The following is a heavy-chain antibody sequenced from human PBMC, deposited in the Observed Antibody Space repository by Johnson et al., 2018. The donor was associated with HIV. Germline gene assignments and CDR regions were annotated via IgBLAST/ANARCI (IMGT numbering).Heavy chain of an antibody. Sequence: QVQLVESGGGVVQPGRSLRLSCAASGFIFSGFGLHWVRQAPGKGLEWVASISYDGRNKYNADSVRGRITISRDNSKNRLYMQMNSLKNEDTAVYYCTSLRDDAFDIWGQGTMVTLSS. CDR1: GFIFSGFG. V-gene: IGHV3-30*03. CDR3: TSLRDDAFDI. CDR2: ISYDGRNK. J-gene: IGHJ3*02.